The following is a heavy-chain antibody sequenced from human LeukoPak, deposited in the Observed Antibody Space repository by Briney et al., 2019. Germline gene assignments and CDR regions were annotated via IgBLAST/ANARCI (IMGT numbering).Heavy chain of an antibody. CDR3: ARAESSSSYYYYYYYMDV. CDR1: GYTLTELS. CDR2: FDPEDGET. Sequence: ASVKVSCKVSGYTLTELSMHWVRQAPGKGLEWMGGFDPEDGETIYAQKFQGRVTITADKSTSTAYMELSSLRSEDTAVYYCARAESSSSYYYYYYYMDVWGKGTTVTVSS. J-gene: IGHJ6*03. D-gene: IGHD6-6*01. V-gene: IGHV1-24*01.